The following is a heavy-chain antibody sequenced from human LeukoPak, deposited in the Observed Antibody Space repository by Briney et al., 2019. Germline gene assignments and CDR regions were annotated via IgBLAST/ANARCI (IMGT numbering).Heavy chain of an antibody. J-gene: IGHJ3*01. CDR3: ARQKYSSGHDGFDV. CDR1: GYSFISYW. D-gene: IGHD6-19*01. Sequence: GQSLNISCKGSGYSFISYWIGWVRQMPGKGLDWVGIIYPGDSDTRYNPSFQGQVTISADKSINTAYLQWSSLKASATGIYYCARQKYSSGHDGFDVWGQGTMVTVSS. CDR2: IYPGDSDT. V-gene: IGHV5-51*01.